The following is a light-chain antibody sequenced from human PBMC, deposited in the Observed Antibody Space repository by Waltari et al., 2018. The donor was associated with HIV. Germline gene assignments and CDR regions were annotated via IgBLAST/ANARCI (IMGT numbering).Light chain of an antibody. Sequence: DIVLTQSPATLSLSPGETATLSCRASQTIGTFFAWYQQKRGQAPRLLTHDASHRATGVPARFNASGSGTDFTLTISRLEPEDFAVYYCQQRSNWPPWTFGQGTKVEIK. V-gene: IGKV3-11*01. CDR2: DAS. CDR3: QQRSNWPPWT. J-gene: IGKJ1*01. CDR1: QTIGTF.